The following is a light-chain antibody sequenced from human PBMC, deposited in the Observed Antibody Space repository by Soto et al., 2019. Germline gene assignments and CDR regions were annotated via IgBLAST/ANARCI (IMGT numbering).Light chain of an antibody. CDR1: QSVSSSY. Sequence: EIVLTQSPGTLSLSPGERATLSCRARQSVSSSYLAWYQQKPGPAPRLLIYGASSRATGIPDRFSGSGSGTDVTLTISRLEPEDFAVYYCHQYDSSPLTFGGGTKLEIK. CDR2: GAS. J-gene: IGKJ4*01. V-gene: IGKV3-20*01. CDR3: HQYDSSPLT.